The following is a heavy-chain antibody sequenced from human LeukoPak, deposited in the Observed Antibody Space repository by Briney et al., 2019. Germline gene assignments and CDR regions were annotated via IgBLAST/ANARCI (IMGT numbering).Heavy chain of an antibody. Sequence: ASVKVSCKASGYTFTSYYMHWVGQAPGQGLEWMGIINPSGGSTSYAQKFQGRVTMTRDTSTSTVYMELSSLRSEDTAVYYCARADSHSGARGYFDYWGQGTLVTVSS. CDR3: ARADSHSGARGYFDY. CDR1: GYTFTSYY. D-gene: IGHD2-21*02. V-gene: IGHV1-46*01. J-gene: IGHJ4*02. CDR2: INPSGGST.